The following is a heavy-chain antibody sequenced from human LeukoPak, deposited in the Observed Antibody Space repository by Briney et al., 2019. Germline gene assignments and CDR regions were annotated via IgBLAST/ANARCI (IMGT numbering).Heavy chain of an antibody. CDR2: IGASGEST. Sequence: PGGSLRLSCAASGFTVSSNYMNWVRQAPGKGLGWVSLIGASGESTYYADSVKGRFTISRDNSKNTLSLQMNSLRVEDTAMYFCAKDIQLSTWGLGTMVTVSS. CDR3: AKDIQLST. V-gene: IGHV3-23*01. J-gene: IGHJ3*01. D-gene: IGHD5-24*01. CDR1: GFTVSSNY.